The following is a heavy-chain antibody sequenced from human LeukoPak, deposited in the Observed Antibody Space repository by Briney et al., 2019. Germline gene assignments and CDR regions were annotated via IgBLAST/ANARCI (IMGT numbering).Heavy chain of an antibody. CDR2: IYYSAST. J-gene: IGHJ3*02. Sequence: SETLSLTCTVSGGSISSYYWSWIRQPPGKVLEWIGYIYYSASTNYNPSLKSRVTISVDTSKNQFSLKLSSVTAADTAVYYCARVNRNDYYDSSPHAFDIWGQGTMVTVSS. CDR3: ARVNRNDYYDSSPHAFDI. D-gene: IGHD3-22*01. CDR1: GGSISSYY. V-gene: IGHV4-59*01.